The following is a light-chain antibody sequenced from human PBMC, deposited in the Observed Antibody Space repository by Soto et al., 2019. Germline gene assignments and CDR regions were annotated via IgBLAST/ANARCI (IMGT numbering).Light chain of an antibody. V-gene: IGLV2-14*01. CDR1: SSDIGDYNY. CDR2: EVN. CDR3: SSFTSVSTWV. Sequence: QSALTQPASVSGSPGQSITISCTGTSSDIGDYNYVSWYQQHPGTTPKLMIYEVNNRPSGVSNRCSGSKSGTTASMTISGLQAEDDADYYCSSFTSVSTWVFGGGTKLTVL. J-gene: IGLJ3*02.